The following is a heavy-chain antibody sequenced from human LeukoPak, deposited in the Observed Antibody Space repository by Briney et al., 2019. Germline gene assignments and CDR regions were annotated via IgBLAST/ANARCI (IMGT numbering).Heavy chain of an antibody. CDR1: GYTFTGYY. J-gene: IGHJ4*02. CDR2: INPNSGGT. D-gene: IGHD3-22*01. CDR3: ARGSPGYDSSGYYYESQRVFDY. V-gene: IGHV1-2*06. Sequence: GASVKVSCKXSGYTFTGYYMHWVRQAPGQGLEWMGRINPNSGGTNYSQKFQGRVTMTRDTSISTAYMELSRLRSDDTAVYYCARGSPGYDSSGYYYESQRVFDYWGQGTLVTVSS.